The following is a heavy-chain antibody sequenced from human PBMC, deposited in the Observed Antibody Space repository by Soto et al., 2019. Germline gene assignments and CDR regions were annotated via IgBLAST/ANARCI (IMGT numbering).Heavy chain of an antibody. V-gene: IGHV3-21*01. CDR3: ARVAY. CDR2: ISSGSSDT. CDR1: GFTFSRDS. J-gene: IGHJ4*02. Sequence: GGSLRLSCEASGFTFSRDSMNWVRQVPGKGLEWVASISSGSSDTWYADSVKGRFIISRDNAQNSLFLQMNTLRPEDTAMYYCARVAYWGPGTQVTVSS.